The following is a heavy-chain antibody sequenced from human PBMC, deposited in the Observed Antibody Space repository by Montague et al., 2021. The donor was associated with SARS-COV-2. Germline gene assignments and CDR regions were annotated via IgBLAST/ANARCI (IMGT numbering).Heavy chain of an antibody. D-gene: IGHD3-22*01. Sequence: SETLSLTCTASGGSISSSSYYWGWIRQPPGKGLEWIGSIYYSGSTYYNPSLKSRVTISVDTSKNQFSLKLSSVTAADTAVYYCASPTYYYDSSGSDAFDIWGKGQWSPSLQ. V-gene: IGHV4-39*01. CDR3: ASPTYYYDSSGSDAFDI. J-gene: IGHJ3*02. CDR2: IYYSGST. CDR1: GGSISSSSYY.